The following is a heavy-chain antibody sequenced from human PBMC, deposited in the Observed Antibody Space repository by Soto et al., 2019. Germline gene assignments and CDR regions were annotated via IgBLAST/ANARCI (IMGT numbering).Heavy chain of an antibody. CDR3: ARDSVRFLEWGPDYYYGMDV. Sequence: TLSLTWSVSGGSIIDVVYYWSLIRQHPGKGLEWIGYIYYSGSTYYNPSLKSRVTISVDTSKNQFSLKLSSVTAADTAVYYCARDSVRFLEWGPDYYYGMDVWGQGTTVTVSS. CDR2: IYYSGST. D-gene: IGHD3-3*01. CDR1: GGSIIDVVYY. V-gene: IGHV4-31*02. J-gene: IGHJ6*02.